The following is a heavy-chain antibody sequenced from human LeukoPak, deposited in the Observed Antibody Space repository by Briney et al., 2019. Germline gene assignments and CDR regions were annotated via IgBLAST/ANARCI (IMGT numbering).Heavy chain of an antibody. CDR2: IYYSGST. CDR1: GGSIRYYY. J-gene: IGHJ5*02. V-gene: IGHV4-59*01. Sequence: TSETLSFTCTVSGGSIRYYYWSWIRQPPGKGLEWIGYIYYSGSTNYNPSLKSRVTISVDTSKNQFSLKLSSVTAEDTAVYYCAREITGTTGDNWFDPWGQGTLVTVSS. D-gene: IGHD1-7*01. CDR3: AREITGTTGDNWFDP.